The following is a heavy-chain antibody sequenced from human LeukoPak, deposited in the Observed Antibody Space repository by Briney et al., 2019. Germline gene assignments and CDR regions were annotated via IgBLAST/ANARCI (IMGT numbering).Heavy chain of an antibody. J-gene: IGHJ5*02. D-gene: IGHD3-10*02. Sequence: SETLSLTCTVSGGSVSNSSYYWGWIRQPPGKGLEWIGSIYYSGSTYYNPSLKSRVTISVETSKNQFSLKLSSVTAADTAVYYCASHSSYVSPFRSWGRGPLVTVSP. V-gene: IGHV4-39*01. CDR1: GGSVSNSSYY. CDR2: IYYSGST. CDR3: ASHSSYVSPFRS.